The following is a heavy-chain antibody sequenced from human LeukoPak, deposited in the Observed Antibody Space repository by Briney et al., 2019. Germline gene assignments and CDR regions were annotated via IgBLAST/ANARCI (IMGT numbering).Heavy chain of an antibody. V-gene: IGHV4-59*01. Sequence: PSETQSLTCTVSGGSISSYYWSWIRQPPGKGLEWIGYIYYSGSTNYNPSLKSRVTISVDTSKNQFSLKLSSVTAADTAVYYCARDRGAAAGTYYYYYMDVWGKGTTVTVSS. D-gene: IGHD6-13*01. CDR2: IYYSGST. J-gene: IGHJ6*03. CDR3: ARDRGAAAGTYYYYYMDV. CDR1: GGSISSYY.